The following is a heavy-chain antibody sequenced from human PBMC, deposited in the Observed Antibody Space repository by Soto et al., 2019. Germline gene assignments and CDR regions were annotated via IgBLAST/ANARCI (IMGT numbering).Heavy chain of an antibody. J-gene: IGHJ5*02. CDR2: IYYSGST. CDR3: ARGKGPLLCPWFDP. D-gene: IGHD2-2*01. Sequence: QVQLQESGPGLVKPSQTLSLTCTVSGGSISSGGYYWSWIRQHPGKGLEWIGYIYYSGSTYYNPSLERRVTITVDTSKYQFSLKLSSVTAADTAVYYCARGKGPLLCPWFDPWGQGTLVTVSS. V-gene: IGHV4-31*03. CDR1: GGSISSGGYY.